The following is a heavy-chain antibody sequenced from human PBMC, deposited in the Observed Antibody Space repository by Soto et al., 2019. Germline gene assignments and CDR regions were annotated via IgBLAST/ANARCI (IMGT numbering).Heavy chain of an antibody. CDR1: GYTFTGYY. Sequence: QVQLVQSGAEVKKPGASVKVSCKASGYTFTGYYMHWVRQAPGQGLEWMGWINPNSGGTNYAQKFQGWVTMTRDTSISTAYMELSRLRSDDTAVYYCARETTTVTTGGDAFDIWGQGTMVTVSS. J-gene: IGHJ3*02. D-gene: IGHD4-17*01. V-gene: IGHV1-2*04. CDR2: INPNSGGT. CDR3: ARETTTVTTGGDAFDI.